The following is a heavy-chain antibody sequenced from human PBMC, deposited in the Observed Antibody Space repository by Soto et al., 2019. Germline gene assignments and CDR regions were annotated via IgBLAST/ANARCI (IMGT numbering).Heavy chain of an antibody. CDR2: ISYDGRNK. V-gene: IGHV3-30-3*01. CDR3: SREADILTGYYDY. D-gene: IGHD3-9*01. Sequence: PGWSLRLSCEASGFTFSSYAMHWVRQAPGKGLEWVAVISYDGRNKYYADSVKGRFTISRDNSKNTLYLQMNSLRAEDTAVYYCSREADILTGYYDYWGQGTLVLVSS. J-gene: IGHJ4*02. CDR1: GFTFSSYA.